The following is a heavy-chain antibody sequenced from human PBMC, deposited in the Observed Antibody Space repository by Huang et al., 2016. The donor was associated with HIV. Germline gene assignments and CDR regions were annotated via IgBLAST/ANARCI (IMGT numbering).Heavy chain of an antibody. CDR1: GGTFSSYA. V-gene: IGHV1-69*18. Sequence: QVQLVQSGAEVKKPGSSVKVSCKASGGTFSSYAISWVRQAPGQGLEWKGRIIPILGTANDDQKVQGRVTITAEEATSTGYMGLSSLRSEDTAVYYCARVESRRYYDSSGYYYWGQGTLVTVSS. J-gene: IGHJ4*02. D-gene: IGHD3-22*01. CDR3: ARVESRRYYDSSGYYY. CDR2: IIPILGTA.